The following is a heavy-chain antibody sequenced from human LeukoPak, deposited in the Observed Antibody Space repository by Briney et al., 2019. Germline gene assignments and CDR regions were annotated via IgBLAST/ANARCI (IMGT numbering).Heavy chain of an antibody. J-gene: IGHJ4*02. CDR2: VSGSGGST. Sequence: GGSLRLSCAASGFTFSSYAMSWVRQAPGKGLEWVSAVSGSGGSTYYADSVKGRFTISRDNSKNTLYLQMNSLRAEDTAVYYCAKDLSSGWYYFDYWGQGTLVTVSS. CDR1: GFTFSSYA. V-gene: IGHV3-23*01. CDR3: AKDLSSGWYYFDY. D-gene: IGHD6-19*01.